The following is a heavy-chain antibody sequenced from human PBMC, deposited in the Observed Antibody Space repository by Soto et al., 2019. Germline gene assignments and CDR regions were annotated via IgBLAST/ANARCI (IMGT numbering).Heavy chain of an antibody. Sequence: QVQLVQSGAEVKKPGASVKVSCKASGYTFTSYDINWVRQATGQGLEWMGWMNPNSGNTGYAQKFQGRVTMTRNTSISTAYMGLSSLRSEDTAVYYCARGGVAATPYYYYYGMDVWGQGTTVTVSS. CDR1: GYTFTSYD. V-gene: IGHV1-8*01. D-gene: IGHD2-15*01. J-gene: IGHJ6*02. CDR3: ARGGVAATPYYYYYGMDV. CDR2: MNPNSGNT.